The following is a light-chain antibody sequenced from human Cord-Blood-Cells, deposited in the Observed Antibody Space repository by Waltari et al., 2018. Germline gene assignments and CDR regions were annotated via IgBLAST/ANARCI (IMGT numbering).Light chain of an antibody. Sequence: SYVLTQPPSVSVAPGQTARITCGGNNIGSKNVHWYQQKPGQAPVLVIYYDSDRPSGIPERFSGSNSGNTATLTISRVEAGDEADYYCQVWDSSSDHYVFGTGTKVTVL. CDR1: NIGSKN. CDR3: QVWDSSSDHYV. CDR2: YDS. V-gene: IGLV3-21*04. J-gene: IGLJ1*01.